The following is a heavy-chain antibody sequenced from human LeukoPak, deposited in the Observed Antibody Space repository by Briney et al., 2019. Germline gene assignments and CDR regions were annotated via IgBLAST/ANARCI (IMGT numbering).Heavy chain of an antibody. D-gene: IGHD6-19*01. J-gene: IGHJ3*02. CDR2: TTSSGVYI. CDR1: GFTFSSHS. V-gene: IGHV3-21*01. CDR3: ARLAVNAFDI. Sequence: GGSLRLSCAASGFTFSSHSMTWVRQAPGKGLEWVSSTTSSGVYIQYADSVKGRFTISRDNAKNSLYLQMKSLRAEDTAVFYCARLAVNAFDIWGQGTMVTVSS.